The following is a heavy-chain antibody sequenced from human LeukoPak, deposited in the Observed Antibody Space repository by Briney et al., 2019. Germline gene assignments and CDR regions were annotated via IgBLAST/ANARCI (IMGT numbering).Heavy chain of an antibody. D-gene: IGHD3-10*01. J-gene: IGHJ6*02. Sequence: GGSLRLPCAASGLTFSRYGMHWVRQAPGKGLEWVAVISYDGSDEYYADSVKGRFTISRDNSKNTLYLQMNSLRAEDTAVYYCASLKEGLLWFGELLTRGDGMDVWGQGTTVTVSS. CDR1: GLTFSRYG. CDR2: ISYDGSDE. CDR3: ASLKEGLLWFGELLTRGDGMDV. V-gene: IGHV3-30*03.